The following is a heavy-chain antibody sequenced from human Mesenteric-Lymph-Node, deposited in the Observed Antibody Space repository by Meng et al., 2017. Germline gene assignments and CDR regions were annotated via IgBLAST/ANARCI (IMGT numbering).Heavy chain of an antibody. CDR2: IYYSGST. CDR3: ARVSSGWDYFDY. CDR1: GGSVSSGGYY. J-gene: IGHJ4*02. Sequence: VQLQAPGPGRVRPSLTLSPPCTVSGGSVSSGGYYWTWIRQHPGKGLEWFGHIYYSGSTFYNPSLKMRVIISIDTSKNQLSLNLRSVTAADTAVYYCARVSSGWDYFDYWGQGTLVTVSS. D-gene: IGHD6-19*01. V-gene: IGHV4-31*03.